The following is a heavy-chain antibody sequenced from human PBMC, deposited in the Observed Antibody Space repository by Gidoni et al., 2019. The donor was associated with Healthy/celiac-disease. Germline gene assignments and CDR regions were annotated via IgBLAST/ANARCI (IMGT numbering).Heavy chain of an antibody. J-gene: IGHJ6*03. Sequence: EVQLLESGGGLVQPGGSLRLSCAASGFTFSRYAMSWVRQAPGKGLEWVSAISGSGGSTYYADSVKGRFTISRDNSKNTLYLQMNSLRAEDTAVYYCAKDRIAAANYYYYYMDVWGKGTTVTVSS. D-gene: IGHD6-13*01. CDR2: ISGSGGST. CDR3: AKDRIAAANYYYYYMDV. CDR1: GFTFSRYA. V-gene: IGHV3-23*01.